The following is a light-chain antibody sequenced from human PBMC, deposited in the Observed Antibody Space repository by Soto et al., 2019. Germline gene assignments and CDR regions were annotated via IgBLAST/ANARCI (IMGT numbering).Light chain of an antibody. Sequence: DIQMTQSPSSLSTSVGDRVTITCRASQYINDYLNWYQQKPGIAPKLLIFAAYNLQSGVPSRFSGSGSGTDFTLTISSLQPEDFATYYCQQSYSTPPYTFGQGTKLDMK. CDR1: QYINDY. J-gene: IGKJ2*01. CDR2: AAY. CDR3: QQSYSTPPYT. V-gene: IGKV1-39*01.